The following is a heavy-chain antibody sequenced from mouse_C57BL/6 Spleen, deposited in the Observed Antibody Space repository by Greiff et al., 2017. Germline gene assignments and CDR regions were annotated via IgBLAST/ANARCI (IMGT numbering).Heavy chain of an antibody. Sequence: VQLQQSGPELVKPGASVKISCKASGYTFTDYYMNWVKQSHGKSLEWIGDINPNNGGTSYNQKFKGKATLTVDKSSSTAYMELRSLTSEDSAVYYCANDGYWFAYWGQGTLVTVSA. CDR3: ANDGYWFAY. V-gene: IGHV1-26*01. D-gene: IGHD2-3*01. J-gene: IGHJ3*01. CDR1: GYTFTDYY. CDR2: INPNNGGT.